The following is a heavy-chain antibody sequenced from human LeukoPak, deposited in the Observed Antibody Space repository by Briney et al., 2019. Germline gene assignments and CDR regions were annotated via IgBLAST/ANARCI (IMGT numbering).Heavy chain of an antibody. J-gene: IGHJ6*03. D-gene: IGHD6-19*01. V-gene: IGHV3-30*04. Sequence: GGSLRLSCAASGFTFSSYAMHWVRQAPGKGLEWVAVISYDGSNKYYADSVKGRFTISRDNSKNTLYLQMNSLRAEDTAVYYCARVVTHSSGFYYYYYYMDVWGKGTTVTVSS. CDR2: ISYDGSNK. CDR3: ARVVTHSSGFYYYYYYMDV. CDR1: GFTFSSYA.